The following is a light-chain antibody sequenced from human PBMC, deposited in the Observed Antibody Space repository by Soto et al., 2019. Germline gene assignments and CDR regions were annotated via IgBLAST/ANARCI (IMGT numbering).Light chain of an antibody. V-gene: IGKV1-33*01. Sequence: DIQMTQSPSSLSASVGDRVTITCQASQGINNYLNWYQQKQGKPPKLLIYEASNWEAGVPSRFGGGGSGTDFTFSITSLQPEEVATSYCQQYESLPPRFGPGTTVDI. CDR3: QQYESLPPR. CDR1: QGINNY. CDR2: EAS. J-gene: IGKJ3*01.